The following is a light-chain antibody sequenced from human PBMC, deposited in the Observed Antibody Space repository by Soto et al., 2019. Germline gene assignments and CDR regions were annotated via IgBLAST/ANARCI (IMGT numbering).Light chain of an antibody. V-gene: IGKV3-11*01. J-gene: IGKJ5*01. Sequence: EIVLAQSPATLSLSPGERATLSCRASQSVSIYLAWYQQKPGQAPRLLIYDASNGATGIPARFSGSGSGTDFTLTISSLEPEDFAVYYCQQRSNWPITFGQGTRLEI. CDR2: DAS. CDR1: QSVSIY. CDR3: QQRSNWPIT.